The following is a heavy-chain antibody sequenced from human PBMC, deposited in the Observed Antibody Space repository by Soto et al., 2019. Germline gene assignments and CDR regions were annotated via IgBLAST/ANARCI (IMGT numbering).Heavy chain of an antibody. J-gene: IGHJ4*02. Sequence: QLQLQESGPGLVKPSETLSLTCTVSGVSITTGSYYWGWIRQPPGKGLEWIGSIYYSGRTGYNPSLKIRVTISVDTSKSQFSLRLGSVTAADTAVYYCARQASEGYSSSPFRYWGQGTLVTVSS. V-gene: IGHV4-39*01. CDR2: IYYSGRT. D-gene: IGHD6-6*01. CDR3: ARQASEGYSSSPFRY. CDR1: GVSITTGSYY.